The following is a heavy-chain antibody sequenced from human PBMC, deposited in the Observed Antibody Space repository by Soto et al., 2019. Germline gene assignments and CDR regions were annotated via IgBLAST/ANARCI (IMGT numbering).Heavy chain of an antibody. Sequence: ASVKVSCKASGYTFTSYGISWVRQAPGQGLEWMGWISAYNGNTNYAQKHQGRVTMTTDTSTSTAYIEMRSLRSDDTAVYYFARDSDVVVVAATKEDAFDIWGQGTMVTVSS. CDR1: GYTFTSYG. CDR2: ISAYNGNT. J-gene: IGHJ3*02. CDR3: ARDSDVVVVAATKEDAFDI. D-gene: IGHD2-15*01. V-gene: IGHV1-18*01.